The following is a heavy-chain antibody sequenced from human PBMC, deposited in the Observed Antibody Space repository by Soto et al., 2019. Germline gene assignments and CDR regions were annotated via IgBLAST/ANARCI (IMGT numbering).Heavy chain of an antibody. J-gene: IGHJ4*02. CDR2: INPSNST. CDR3: ARGRYLFDWLKTAPSDY. Sequence: ASVKVSCKASGYTFTSYYMHWVRQAPGQGLEWMGIINPSNSTTYAQKFQGRVTMTRDTSTSTVYMELSSLRSEDTAVYYCARGRYLFDWLKTAPSDYWGQGTLVTVSS. D-gene: IGHD3-9*01. CDR1: GYTFTSYY. V-gene: IGHV1-46*01.